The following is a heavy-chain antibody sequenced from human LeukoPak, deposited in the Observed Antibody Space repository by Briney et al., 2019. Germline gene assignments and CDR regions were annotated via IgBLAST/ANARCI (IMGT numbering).Heavy chain of an antibody. CDR3: ARSVIMLGGVIVIRAFDY. CDR2: INPNSGGT. CDR1: GYTFTGYY. Sequence: ASVKVSCKASGYTFTGYYMHWVRQAPGQGLEWMGWINPNSGGTNYAQKFQGRVTMTRDTSISTAYMELSRLRSDDTAVYYCARSVIMLGGVIVIRAFDYWGQGTLVTVSS. J-gene: IGHJ4*02. V-gene: IGHV1-2*02. D-gene: IGHD3-16*02.